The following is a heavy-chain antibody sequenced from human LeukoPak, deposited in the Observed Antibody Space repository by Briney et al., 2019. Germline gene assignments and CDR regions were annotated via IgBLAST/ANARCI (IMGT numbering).Heavy chain of an antibody. V-gene: IGHV3-74*01. Sequence: PGGSLRLSCAASGFTFSSYWMHWVRQAPGKGLVWVSRINSDGSSTSYADSVKGRFTISRDNAKNTLYLQMNSLRAEDTAVYYCARSAGYYDSSGYWPSDAFDIWRQGTMVTVSS. CDR3: ARSAGYYDSSGYWPSDAFDI. J-gene: IGHJ3*02. CDR2: INSDGSST. D-gene: IGHD3-22*01. CDR1: GFTFSSYW.